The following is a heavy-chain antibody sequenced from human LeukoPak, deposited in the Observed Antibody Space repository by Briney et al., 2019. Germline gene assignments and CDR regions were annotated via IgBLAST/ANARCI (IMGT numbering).Heavy chain of an antibody. CDR1: GFRFSGYW. CDR3: AREQVATMLAFDI. Sequence: PGMSLRLSCAASGFRFSGYWMSWVRQAPGKGLEWVANIKQDGSEKYYVDSVKGRFTISRDSAKNSLYLQMNSLRAEDTAMYYCAREQVATMLAFDIWGQGTMVTVSS. J-gene: IGHJ3*02. CDR2: IKQDGSEK. V-gene: IGHV3-7*01. D-gene: IGHD5-12*01.